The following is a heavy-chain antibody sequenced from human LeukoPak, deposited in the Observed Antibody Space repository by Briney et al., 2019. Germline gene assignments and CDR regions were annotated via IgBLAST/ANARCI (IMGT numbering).Heavy chain of an antibody. D-gene: IGHD2/OR15-2a*01. CDR3: TTDFSRALAPMRFDP. CDR2: IKSKTDGGTT. CDR1: GFTFSNAW. J-gene: IGHJ5*02. Sequence: TPGGSLRLSCAASGFTFSNAWMSWVRQAPGKGLEGVGRIKSKTDGGTTDCAAPVKGRFTISRDDSKNTLYLQMNSLKTEDTAVYYCTTDFSRALAPMRFDPWGQGTLVTVSS. V-gene: IGHV3-15*01.